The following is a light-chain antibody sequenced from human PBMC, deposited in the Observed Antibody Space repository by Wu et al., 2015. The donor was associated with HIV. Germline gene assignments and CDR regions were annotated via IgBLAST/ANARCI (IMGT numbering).Light chain of an antibody. J-gene: IGKJ2*01. Sequence: EIVLTQSPGTLSLSPGERATLSCRASQTITSSYLSWYQQKPGQAPRLLIYGASNRATGIPDRFSGSGSGTHFTLTISRLEPEDFAVYYCQQYSNSLYTFGQGTKLEIK. CDR2: GAS. CDR3: QQYSNSLYT. V-gene: IGKV3-20*01. CDR1: QTITSSY.